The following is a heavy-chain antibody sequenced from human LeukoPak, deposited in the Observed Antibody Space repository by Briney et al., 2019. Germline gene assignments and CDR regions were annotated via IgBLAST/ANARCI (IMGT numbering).Heavy chain of an antibody. J-gene: IGHJ4*02. V-gene: IGHV1-2*02. CDR1: GYTFTGYY. D-gene: IGHD3-22*01. CDR2: INPNSGGT. Sequence: ASVKVPCKASGYTFTGYYMHWVRQAPGQGLEWMGWINPNSGGTNYAQKFQGRVTMTRDTSISTAYMELSRLRSDDTAVYYCARGSYYYDSSGYPYFDYWGQGTLVTVSS. CDR3: ARGSYYYDSSGYPYFDY.